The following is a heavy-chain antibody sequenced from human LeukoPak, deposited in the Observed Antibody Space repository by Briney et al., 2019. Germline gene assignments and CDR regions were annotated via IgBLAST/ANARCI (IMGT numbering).Heavy chain of an antibody. CDR3: VPKVRGVIFSGFDY. CDR1: GFTFSSYA. V-gene: IGHV3-23*01. CDR2: ISGSGGST. D-gene: IGHD3-10*01. J-gene: IGHJ4*02. Sequence: GGSLRLSCAASGFTFSSYAMSWVRQAPGKRLEWVSAISGSGGSTYYADSVNGRFTISRDNSKITLYLQMNSLGAGDTAVYYCVPKVRGVIFSGFDYWGQGALVTVSS.